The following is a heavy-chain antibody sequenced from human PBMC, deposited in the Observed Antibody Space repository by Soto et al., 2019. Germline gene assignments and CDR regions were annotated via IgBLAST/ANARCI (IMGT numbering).Heavy chain of an antibody. D-gene: IGHD3-3*01. CDR2: IKQDGTEK. V-gene: IGHV3-7*01. CDR1: GFIFRSFW. J-gene: IGHJ3*02. CDR3: AKETRYYDFWSGHDAFDI. Sequence: PGGSLRLSCAASGFIFRSFWMSWVRQAPGKGLEWVANIKQDGTEKNYLDSVKGRFTISRDNSKNSLYLQMNSLRAEDTAVYYCAKETRYYDFWSGHDAFDIWGQGTMVTVSS.